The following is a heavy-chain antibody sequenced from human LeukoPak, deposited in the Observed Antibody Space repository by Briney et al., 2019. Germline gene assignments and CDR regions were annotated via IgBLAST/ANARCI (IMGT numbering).Heavy chain of an antibody. D-gene: IGHD6-6*01. Sequence: GASVKVSCKASGYTFTSYDINWVRQATGQGLEWMGWMNPNSGNTGYAQKFQGRVTMTRNTSISTAYMELSSLRSEDTAVYYCARDQTISSSIYYYYGMDVWGQGTTVTVSS. CDR1: GYTFTSYD. V-gene: IGHV1-8*01. CDR3: ARDQTISSSIYYYYGMDV. CDR2: MNPNSGNT. J-gene: IGHJ6*02.